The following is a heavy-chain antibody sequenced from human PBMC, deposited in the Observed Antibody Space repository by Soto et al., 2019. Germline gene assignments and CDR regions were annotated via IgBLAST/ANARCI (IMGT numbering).Heavy chain of an antibody. Sequence: QVQLQESGPGLVKPSGTLSLTCAVSGGSISSSNWWSWVRQPPGKGLEWIGEIYHSGTTNYHPSRKRGDTISVDKSKNQFSLKLSSVTAADTAVYYCARVWTTVTNWFDPWGQGTLVTVSS. V-gene: IGHV4-4*02. CDR2: IYHSGTT. CDR3: ARVWTTVTNWFDP. D-gene: IGHD4-17*01. J-gene: IGHJ5*02. CDR1: GGSISSSNW.